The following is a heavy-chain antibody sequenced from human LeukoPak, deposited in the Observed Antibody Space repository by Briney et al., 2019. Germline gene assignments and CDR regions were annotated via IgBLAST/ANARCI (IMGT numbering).Heavy chain of an antibody. CDR1: GFTFSSYG. V-gene: IGHV3-33*06. Sequence: PGRSLRPSCAASGFTFSSYGMHWVRQAPGKGLEWVAVIWYDGSNKYYADSVKGRFTISRDNSKNTLYLQMNSLRAEDTAVYYCAKDKGGGSWPDAFDIWGQGTMVTVSS. CDR2: IWYDGSNK. J-gene: IGHJ3*02. D-gene: IGHD2-15*01. CDR3: AKDKGGGSWPDAFDI.